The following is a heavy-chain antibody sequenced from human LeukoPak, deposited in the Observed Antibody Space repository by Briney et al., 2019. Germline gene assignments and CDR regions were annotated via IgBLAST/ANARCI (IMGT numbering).Heavy chain of an antibody. CDR3: TRVRGYDFDF. J-gene: IGHJ4*02. CDR2: INSDASST. CDR1: GFTFSSYW. V-gene: IGHV3-74*01. Sequence: PGGSLRLSYAASGFTFSSYWMHWVRQVPGKGLVWVSRINSDASSTNYADSVKGRFTISRDNAKNTLYLQMNSLRAEDTAVYYCTRVRGYDFDFWGQGTLVTVSS. D-gene: IGHD5-12*01.